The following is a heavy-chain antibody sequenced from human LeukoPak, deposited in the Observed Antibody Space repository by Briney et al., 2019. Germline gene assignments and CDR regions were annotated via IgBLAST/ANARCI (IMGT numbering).Heavy chain of an antibody. CDR1: GYTFTRYG. D-gene: IGHD3-22*01. Sequence: ASVKVSCKASGYTFTRYGISWVRQAPGKGLEGMGWISAYNGKTNYAQKLQGRVTMTTHTSTSTAYMELRSLRSDDTAVYYCARDRWRHLEDYYDSSGYYYNYWGQGTLVTVSS. J-gene: IGHJ4*02. V-gene: IGHV1-18*04. CDR3: ARDRWRHLEDYYDSSGYYYNY. CDR2: ISAYNGKT.